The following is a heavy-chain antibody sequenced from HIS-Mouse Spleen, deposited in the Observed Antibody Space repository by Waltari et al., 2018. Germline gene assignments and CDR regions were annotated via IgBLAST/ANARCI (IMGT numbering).Heavy chain of an antibody. Sequence: QVQLVQSGAEVKKPGSSVKVSCKASGGTFSSYAISWVRQAPGQGLEWMGRILPILGIANYAQKFQDRVTITADKSTSTAYMELSSLRSEDTALYYCARMTTVTTFFDYWGQGTLVTVSS. D-gene: IGHD4-4*01. CDR2: ILPILGIA. CDR3: ARMTTVTTFFDY. V-gene: IGHV1-69*04. J-gene: IGHJ4*02. CDR1: GGTFSSYA.